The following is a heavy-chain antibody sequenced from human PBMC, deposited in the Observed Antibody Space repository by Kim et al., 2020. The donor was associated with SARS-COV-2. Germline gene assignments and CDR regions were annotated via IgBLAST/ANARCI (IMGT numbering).Heavy chain of an antibody. CDR1: GFSFTNDW. D-gene: IGHD6-19*01. CDR2: IKSKTDGGTP. Sequence: GGSLRLSCAASGFSFTNDWMSWVRQAPGKGLEWVGRIKSKTDGGTPDYAAPVKGRFTISRDDSENTLYLQMNTLETEDTAVYYCTTDRAVTGTAFDHWGQGTLVTVSS. CDR3: TTDRAVTGTAFDH. V-gene: IGHV3-15*01. J-gene: IGHJ4*02.